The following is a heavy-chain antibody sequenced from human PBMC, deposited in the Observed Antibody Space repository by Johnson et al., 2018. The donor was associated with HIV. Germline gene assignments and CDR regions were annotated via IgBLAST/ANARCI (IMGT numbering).Heavy chain of an antibody. D-gene: IGHD1-26*01. V-gene: IGHV3-30*04. CDR2: ISYDGSNK. Sequence: LLVESGGGVVQPGRSLRLSCAASGFTFSSYAMHWVRQAPGKGLEWVAVISYDGSNKYYADSVKGRFTISRDNSKNTLYLQMNSLRAEDTAVYYCARDRGGGSYHDAFDIWGQGTMVTVSS. CDR1: GFTFSSYA. J-gene: IGHJ3*02. CDR3: ARDRGGGSYHDAFDI.